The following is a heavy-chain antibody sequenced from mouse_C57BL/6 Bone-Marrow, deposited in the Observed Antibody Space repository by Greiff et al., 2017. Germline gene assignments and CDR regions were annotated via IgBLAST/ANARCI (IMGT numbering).Heavy chain of an antibody. V-gene: IGHV10-3*01. CDR1: GFTFNTYA. Sequence: DVMLVESGGGLVQPKGSLKLSCAASGFTFNTYAMHWVRQAPGKGLEWVARIRSKSSNYATYYADSVKDRFTISRDDSQSMLYLQMNNLKTEDTAMYYCVRDRGYYGSRNWYFDVWGTGTTVTVSS. CDR3: VRDRGYYGSRNWYFDV. J-gene: IGHJ1*03. CDR2: IRSKSSNYAT. D-gene: IGHD1-1*01.